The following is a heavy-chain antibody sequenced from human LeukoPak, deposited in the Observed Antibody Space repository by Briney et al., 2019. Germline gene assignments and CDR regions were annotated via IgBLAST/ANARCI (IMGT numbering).Heavy chain of an antibody. V-gene: IGHV1-69*13. CDR1: GGTFSSYA. CDR3: ASSNGYNPKDFDY. CDR2: IIPIFGTA. J-gene: IGHJ4*02. D-gene: IGHD5-24*01. Sequence: SVTVSCKASGGTFSSYAISWVRQAPGQGLEWMGGIIPIFGTANYAQKFQGRVTITADESTSTAYMELSSLRSEDTAVYYCASSNGYNPKDFDYWGQGTLVTVSS.